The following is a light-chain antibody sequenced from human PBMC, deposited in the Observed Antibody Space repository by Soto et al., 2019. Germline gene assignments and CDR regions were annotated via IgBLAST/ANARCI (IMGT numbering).Light chain of an antibody. Sequence: QSALTQPPSVSGAPGQRVTISCTGSSSNTGADYDVHWYQHLPGSAPKLLIYDNNIRPSGVPDRFSGSKSGTSASLAITGLQAEDEGDYYCQSYDSSLSNLVVFGGGTKVTVL. CDR1: SSNTGADYD. CDR3: QSYDSSLSNLVV. V-gene: IGLV1-40*01. J-gene: IGLJ2*01. CDR2: DNN.